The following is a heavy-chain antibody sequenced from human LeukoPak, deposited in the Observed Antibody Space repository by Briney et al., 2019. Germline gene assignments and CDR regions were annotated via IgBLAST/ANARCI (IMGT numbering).Heavy chain of an antibody. Sequence: GGSLRLSCAASAFTFDDYGMSWVRHAPGKGLEWVSGINWNGGSTGYADSVKGRFTISRDNAKDSLYLQMNSLRAEDTALYYCARAVGGSRLGPWGEETLVTVSS. CDR2: INWNGGST. V-gene: IGHV3-20*04. CDR3: ARAVGGSRLGP. D-gene: IGHD2-15*01. CDR1: AFTFDDYG. J-gene: IGHJ4*02.